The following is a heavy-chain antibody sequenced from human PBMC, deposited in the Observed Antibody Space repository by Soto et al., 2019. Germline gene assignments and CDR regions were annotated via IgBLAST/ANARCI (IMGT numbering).Heavy chain of an antibody. J-gene: IGHJ4*02. Sequence: EVQLVESGGGLVKPGGSLRLSCAASGFTFSNAWMSWVRQAPGKGLEWVGRIKSKTAGGTTDYAAPVQGRFTISRDDSKNTLYLQMNSLKTEDTAVYYCTPDIFVVYAIGGNYWGQGTLVTVSS. CDR1: GFTFSNAW. D-gene: IGHD2-8*02. CDR3: TPDIFVVYAIGGNY. CDR2: IKSKTAGGTT. V-gene: IGHV3-15*01.